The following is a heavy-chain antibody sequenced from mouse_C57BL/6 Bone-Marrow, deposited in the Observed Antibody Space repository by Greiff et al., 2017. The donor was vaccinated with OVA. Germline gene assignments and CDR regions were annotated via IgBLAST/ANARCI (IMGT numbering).Heavy chain of an antibody. CDR2: ISYDGSN. CDR1: GYSITSGYY. Sequence: EVHLVESGPGLVKPSQSLSLTCSVTGYSITSGYYWNWIRQFPGNKLEWMGYISYDGSNNYNPSLKNRISITRDTSKNQFFLKLNSVTTEDTATYYCARRRDYYGFWYFDVWGTGTTVTVSS. V-gene: IGHV3-6*01. J-gene: IGHJ1*03. CDR3: ARRRDYYGFWYFDV. D-gene: IGHD1-2*01.